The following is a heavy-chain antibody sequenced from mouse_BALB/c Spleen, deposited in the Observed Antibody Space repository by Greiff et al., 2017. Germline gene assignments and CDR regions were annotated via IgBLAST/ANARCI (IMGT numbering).Heavy chain of an antibody. V-gene: IGHV5-17*02. CDR3: ARGEGLRRKAMGF. CDR2: ISSGSSTI. D-gene: IGHD1-2*01. Sequence: EVESVESGGGLVQPGGFRKLFCAAFGFPFRSFVMHWVRPAPEKGLGWVAYISSGSSTIYYADTVKGRVTISREKPKNTLFLQMTSLRSEDRGMYYCARGEGLRRKAMGFWGQGTSVTGSS. J-gene: IGHJ4*01. CDR1: GFPFRSFV.